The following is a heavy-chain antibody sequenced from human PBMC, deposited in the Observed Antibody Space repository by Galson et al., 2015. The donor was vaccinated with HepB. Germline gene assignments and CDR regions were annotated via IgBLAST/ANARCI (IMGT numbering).Heavy chain of an antibody. CDR2: IRYDGSNI. V-gene: IGHV3-30*02. D-gene: IGHD2-2*01. CDR1: GFTFDTYG. J-gene: IGHJ6*02. Sequence: SLRLSCAASGFTFDTYGMHWVRQAPGKGLEWVAFIRYDGSNIYYADSVKGRFTISRDNSKNTLYLQLNSLRAEDTAVYYCAKLYCSSGRCHVVPAYYYYAMDVWGQGTTVTVSS. CDR3: AKLYCSSGRCHVVPAYYYYAMDV.